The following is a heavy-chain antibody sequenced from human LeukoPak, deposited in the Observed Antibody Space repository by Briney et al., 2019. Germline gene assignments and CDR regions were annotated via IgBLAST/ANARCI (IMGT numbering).Heavy chain of an antibody. Sequence: PGGSLRLSCAASGFTFSSYSMNWVRQAPGKGVEWVSSISSSSSYIYYADSVKGRFTISRENAKNSLYLQMNSLTTEDTAMYYCTRSTSTARATYWGQGTLVTVSS. V-gene: IGHV3-21*03. J-gene: IGHJ4*02. CDR1: GFTFSSYS. CDR2: ISSSSSYI. CDR3: TRSTSTARATY. D-gene: IGHD4-11*01.